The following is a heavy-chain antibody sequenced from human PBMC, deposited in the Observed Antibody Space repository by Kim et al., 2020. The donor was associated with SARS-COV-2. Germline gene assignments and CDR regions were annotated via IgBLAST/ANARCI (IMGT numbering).Heavy chain of an antibody. CDR1: GFTFSSYS. Sequence: GGSLRLSCAASGFTFSSYSMNWVRQAPGKGLEWVSYISSSSSTIYYADSVKGRFTISRDNAKNSLYLQMNSLRDEDTAVYYCARDLITMVRGGSAFDIWGQGTMVTVSS. J-gene: IGHJ3*02. CDR2: ISSSSSTI. V-gene: IGHV3-48*02. CDR3: ARDLITMVRGGSAFDI. D-gene: IGHD3-10*01.